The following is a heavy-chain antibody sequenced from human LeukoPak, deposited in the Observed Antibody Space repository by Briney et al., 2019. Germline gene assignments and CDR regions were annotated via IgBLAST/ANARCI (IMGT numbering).Heavy chain of an antibody. CDR3: ARRARYCSGGSCWTFDY. CDR2: IYPGDSDS. V-gene: IGHV5-51*01. Sequence: GESLKISCKGSGYSFTSYWIGWVRQMPGKGLEWMGIIYPGDSDSGYSPSFQGQVTVSADKSISTAYLQWSSLKASDTAMYYCARRARYCSGGSCWTFDYWAREPWSPSPQ. J-gene: IGHJ4*02. D-gene: IGHD2-15*01. CDR1: GYSFTSYW.